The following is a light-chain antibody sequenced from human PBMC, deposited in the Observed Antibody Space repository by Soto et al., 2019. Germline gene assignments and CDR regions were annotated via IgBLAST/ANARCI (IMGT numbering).Light chain of an antibody. Sequence: IHITHSPSTLSASVGDRVTITCRASHSIITSLAWYQQKPGKAPKLLIYKASSLQSGVPSRFSGSGSGTEFTRTISSLQSEDFAVYYCQQYNNWPPITFGQGTRLEI. CDR3: QQYNNWPPIT. V-gene: IGKV1-5*03. CDR2: KAS. J-gene: IGKJ5*01. CDR1: HSIITS.